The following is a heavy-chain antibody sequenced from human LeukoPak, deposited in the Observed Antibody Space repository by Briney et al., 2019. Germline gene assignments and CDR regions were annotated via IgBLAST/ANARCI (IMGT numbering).Heavy chain of an antibody. Sequence: ASVKVSCKASGYTFTSYYLHWVRQAPGQGLEWMGIINPSDSSTSYAQKFQGRVTMTRDTATSTVYMELSSLRSEDTATYFCARQDVLQFLEWTSNWFDPWGQGTLVTVSS. CDR1: GYTFTSYY. D-gene: IGHD3-3*01. V-gene: IGHV1-46*01. CDR2: INPSDSST. J-gene: IGHJ5*02. CDR3: ARQDVLQFLEWTSNWFDP.